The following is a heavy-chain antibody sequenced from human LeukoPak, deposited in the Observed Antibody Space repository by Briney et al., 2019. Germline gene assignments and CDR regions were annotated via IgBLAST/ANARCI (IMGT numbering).Heavy chain of an antibody. V-gene: IGHV3-21*01. D-gene: IGHD3-3*01. Sequence: GGSLRLSCAASGFTFSSYSMNWVRQAPGKGLEWVSSISSSSSYIYYADSVKGRFTISRDNAKNSLYLQMNSLRAEDTAVYYCARDKGIYDFCSGYYWYWGQGTLVTVSS. CDR2: ISSSSSYI. CDR3: ARDKGIYDFCSGYYWY. CDR1: GFTFSSYS. J-gene: IGHJ4*02.